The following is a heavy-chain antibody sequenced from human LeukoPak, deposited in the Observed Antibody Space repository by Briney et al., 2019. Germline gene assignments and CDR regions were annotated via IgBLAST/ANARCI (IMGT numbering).Heavy chain of an antibody. CDR2: ISSSSSTI. Sequence: GGSLRLSCAASGFTFSSYSMNWVRQAPGKGLEWVSCISSSSSTIYYADSLKGRFTISRDDAENSLYLQMNSLRAEDTAVYYCAGDSSVTAAPIDYWGQGTLVTVSS. D-gene: IGHD2-2*01. V-gene: IGHV3-48*01. CDR3: AGDSSVTAAPIDY. J-gene: IGHJ4*02. CDR1: GFTFSSYS.